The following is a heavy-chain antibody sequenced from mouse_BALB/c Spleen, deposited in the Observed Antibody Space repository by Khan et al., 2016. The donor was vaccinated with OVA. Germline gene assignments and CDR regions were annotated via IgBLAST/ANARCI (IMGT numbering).Heavy chain of an antibody. D-gene: IGHD2-10*01. Sequence: QVQLKESGPGLVAPSQSLSITCTISGFSLTNYGVLWVRQPPGKGLEWLVVMWSDGSTTYNSALKSRLSVSKDNSKSQVFLKMNSLQTDDTAMYYCARQPYYHYYIMDYWGQGTSVTVSS. CDR3: ARQPYYHYYIMDY. CDR2: MWSDGST. CDR1: GFSLTNYG. J-gene: IGHJ4*01. V-gene: IGHV2-6-1*01.